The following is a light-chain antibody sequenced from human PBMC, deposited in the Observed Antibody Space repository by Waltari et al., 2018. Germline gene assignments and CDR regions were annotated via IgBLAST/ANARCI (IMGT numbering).Light chain of an antibody. CDR1: QGLRND. V-gene: IGKV1-6*01. Sequence: AIQMNQSPSSLSASVGDTVTITCRAHQGLRNDLGWYKQKPGKAPILLIYGASILQSGVPSSFSGSASGTDFTLTISSLQPEDFATYFCLQDYSYPRTFGRGTKVEFK. CDR2: GAS. CDR3: LQDYSYPRT. J-gene: IGKJ1*01.